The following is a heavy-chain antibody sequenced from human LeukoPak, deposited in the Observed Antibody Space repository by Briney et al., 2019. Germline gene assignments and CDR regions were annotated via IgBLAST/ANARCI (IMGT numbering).Heavy chain of an antibody. J-gene: IGHJ4*02. Sequence: GGCLSLSCAASGFTFSSYAMHWVPQASGKGLEWVADISYDGSNKYYADSVKGRFTISRDNSKNTLYLQMNSLRAEDTAVYYCASQLDGPFDYWGQGTLVTVSS. CDR1: GFTFSSYA. V-gene: IGHV3-30-3*01. CDR3: ASQLDGPFDY. D-gene: IGHD6-6*01. CDR2: ISYDGSNK.